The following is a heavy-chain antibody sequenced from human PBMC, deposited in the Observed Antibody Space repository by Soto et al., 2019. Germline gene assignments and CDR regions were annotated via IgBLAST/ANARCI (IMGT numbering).Heavy chain of an antibody. Sequence: SETLSLTCTVSGGSISSCYWSWIRQPPGKGLEWIGYIYYSGSTNYNPSLKSRVTISVDTSKSQFSLKLSSVTAADTAVYYCARAVGGPAGHINWFERRGQGCLV. J-gene: IGHJ5*01. CDR3: ARAVGGPAGHINWFER. CDR1: GGSISSCY. CDR2: IYYSGST. V-gene: IGHV4-59*01. D-gene: IGHD3-16*01.